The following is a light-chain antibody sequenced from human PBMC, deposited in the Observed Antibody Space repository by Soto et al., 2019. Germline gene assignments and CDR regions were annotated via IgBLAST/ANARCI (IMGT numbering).Light chain of an antibody. Sequence: EIVLTQSPGTLSLSPGERATLSCRASQSVSSSHLAWYQQKPGQAPRLLIYGASNRATGIPARFSGSGSGTDFTLTISSLEPEDFAVYYCQQRSNWPLSWTFGQGTKVDIK. V-gene: IGKV3D-20*02. J-gene: IGKJ1*01. CDR3: QQRSNWPLSWT. CDR1: QSVSSSH. CDR2: GAS.